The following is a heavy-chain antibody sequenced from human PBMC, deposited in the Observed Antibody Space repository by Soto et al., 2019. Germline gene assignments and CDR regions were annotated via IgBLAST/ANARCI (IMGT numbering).Heavy chain of an antibody. CDR1: GYTFTSYG. V-gene: IGHV1-18*01. D-gene: IGHD2-15*01. CDR3: ARDLGYCSGGSCYSDYYYGMDV. Sequence: QVQLVQSGAEVKKPGASVKVSCKASGYTFTSYGISWVRQAPGQGLEWMGWISAYNGNTNYAQKLQGRGTMTTETSTSTAYMELRSLRSDDTAVYYCARDLGYCSGGSCYSDYYYGMDVWGQGTTVTVSS. J-gene: IGHJ6*02. CDR2: ISAYNGNT.